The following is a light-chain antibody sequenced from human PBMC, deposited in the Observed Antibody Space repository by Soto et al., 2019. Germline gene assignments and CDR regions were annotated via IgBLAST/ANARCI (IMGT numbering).Light chain of an antibody. V-gene: IGKV3-15*01. CDR3: QQYNNWPRT. CDR1: QSVSSN. Sequence: EIVMTQSPATLSVSPGERATLSCSASQSVSSNLAWYQQKPGQAPRLLIYGASTRATGIPARFSGSGSGTGFTLTISSLQSEDFAVYYCQQYNNWPRTFGQGTKVEIK. CDR2: GAS. J-gene: IGKJ1*01.